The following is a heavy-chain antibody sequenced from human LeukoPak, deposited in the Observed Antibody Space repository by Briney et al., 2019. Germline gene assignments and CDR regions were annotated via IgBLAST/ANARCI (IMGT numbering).Heavy chain of an antibody. Sequence: GASVKVSCKASGYTFTSYAMNWVRQAPGQGLEWMGGIIPIFGTANYAQKFQGRVTITADESTSTAYMELGSLRSEDTAVYYCARGSRALREEMDYWGQGTLVTVSS. CDR1: GYTFTSYA. CDR2: IIPIFGTA. D-gene: IGHD3-3*02. CDR3: ARGSRALREEMDY. V-gene: IGHV1-69*13. J-gene: IGHJ4*02.